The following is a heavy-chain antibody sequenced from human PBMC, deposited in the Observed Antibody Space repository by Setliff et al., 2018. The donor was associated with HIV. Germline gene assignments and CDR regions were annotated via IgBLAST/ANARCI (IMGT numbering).Heavy chain of an antibody. V-gene: IGHV5-51*01. CDR3: ARQRDPDGFDI. J-gene: IGHJ3*02. CDR2: IYAGDSDT. Sequence: GESLKISCKGSENTFRRYWIGWVRQMPGKGLEWMGIIYAGDSDTRYSPSFQGQVTISADKSVSTAYLQWSSLKASDTAMYYCARQRDPDGFDIWGQGTMVTVSS. CDR1: ENTFRRYW.